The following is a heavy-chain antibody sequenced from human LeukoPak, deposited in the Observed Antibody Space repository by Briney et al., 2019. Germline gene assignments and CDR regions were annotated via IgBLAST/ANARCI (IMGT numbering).Heavy chain of an antibody. CDR3: AKDLRSWAVTTLFDY. D-gene: IGHD4-17*01. V-gene: IGHV3-53*01. CDR1: GFTVSDNY. CDR2: IYSAGAT. J-gene: IGHJ4*02. Sequence: PGGSLRLSCAASGFTVSDNYMTWVRQAPGKGLEWVSSIYSAGATHYAESVKGRFTISRDNSKNTLYLQMNSLRAEDTAVYYCAKDLRSWAVTTLFDYWGQGTLVTVSS.